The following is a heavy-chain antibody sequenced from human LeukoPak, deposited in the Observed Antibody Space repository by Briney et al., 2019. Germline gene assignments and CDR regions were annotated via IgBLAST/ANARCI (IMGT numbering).Heavy chain of an antibody. D-gene: IGHD2-2*01. CDR3: ARGHDIVVVPAATGFDY. J-gene: IGHJ4*02. V-gene: IGHV4-34*01. CDR1: GGSFSGYY. CDR2: INHSGST. Sequence: PSETLSLTCAVYGGSFSGYYWGWIRQPPGKGLEWIGEINHSGSTNYNPSLKSRVTISVDTPKNQFSLKLSSVTAADTAVYYCARGHDIVVVPAATGFDYWGQGTLVTVSS.